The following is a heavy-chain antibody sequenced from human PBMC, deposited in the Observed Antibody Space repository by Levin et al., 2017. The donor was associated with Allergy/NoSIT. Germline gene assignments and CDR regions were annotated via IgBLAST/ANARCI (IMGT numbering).Heavy chain of an antibody. CDR3: ASSWGLAPMVRGVPYYYGMDV. V-gene: IGHV4-59*01. CDR2: IYYSGST. J-gene: IGHJ6*02. CDR1: GGSISSYY. D-gene: IGHD3-10*01. Sequence: KSSETLSLTCTVSGGSISSYYWSWIRQPPGKGLEWIGYIYYSGSTNYNPSLKSRVTISVDTSKNQFSLKLSSVTAADTAVYYCASSWGLAPMVRGVPYYYGMDVWGQGTTVTVSS.